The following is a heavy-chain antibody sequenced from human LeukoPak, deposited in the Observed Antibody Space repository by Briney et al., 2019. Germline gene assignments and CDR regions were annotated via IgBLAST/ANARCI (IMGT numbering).Heavy chain of an antibody. V-gene: IGHV3-23*01. Sequence: GGSPRLSCAASGFTVSRNYMSWVRQAPGKGLEWVSAISGSGGSTYYADSVKGRFTISRDNSKNTLYLQMNSLRAEDTAVYYCAKVGLAVAEEGWFDPWGQGTLVTVSS. CDR1: GFTVSRNY. J-gene: IGHJ5*02. D-gene: IGHD6-19*01. CDR3: AKVGLAVAEEGWFDP. CDR2: ISGSGGST.